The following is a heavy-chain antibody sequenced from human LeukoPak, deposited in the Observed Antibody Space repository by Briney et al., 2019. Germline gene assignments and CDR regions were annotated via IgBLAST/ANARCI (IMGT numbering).Heavy chain of an antibody. Sequence: GGSLRLSCAASGFTFSSYWMHWVRQAPGKGLVWVSRINTDGSSTSYADSVKGRFTISRDNAKNTLYLQMNSLRAEDTAVYYCARSPTTFYDFWSGYYSPLGYYYYMDVWGKGTTVTVSS. CDR3: ARSPTTFYDFWSGYYSPLGYYYYMDV. D-gene: IGHD3-3*01. CDR2: INTDGSST. J-gene: IGHJ6*03. V-gene: IGHV3-74*01. CDR1: GFTFSSYW.